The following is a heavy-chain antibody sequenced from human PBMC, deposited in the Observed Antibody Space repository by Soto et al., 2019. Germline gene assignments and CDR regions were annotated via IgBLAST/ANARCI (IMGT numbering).Heavy chain of an antibody. V-gene: IGHV3-74*03. Sequence: GGSLRLSCAASGFTFRRYWMHWVRQAPGKGLMWVSRIDSDGSTTQYEDSVRGRFTISRDNAKNTLFLQMNSLRAEDTVVYYCAIVGDIGYYWGLFDSWAQGPLVTVSS. CDR2: IDSDGSTT. CDR3: AIVGDIGYYWGLFDS. D-gene: IGHD3-22*01. CDR1: GFTFRRYW. J-gene: IGHJ4*02.